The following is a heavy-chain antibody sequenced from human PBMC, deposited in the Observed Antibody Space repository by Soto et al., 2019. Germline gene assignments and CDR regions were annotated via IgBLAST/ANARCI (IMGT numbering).Heavy chain of an antibody. CDR2: IYYSGNT. Sequence: SETLSLTCSVSGGSVSSATYYWSWIRQPPGKGLEWIGYIYYSGNTNSNPSRKSRVTMSLDTSKNQFSLKLTSVTAADTAVYYCARSPINKYDTSGYYYFDFWGQGTLVTVSS. V-gene: IGHV4-61*01. CDR3: ARSPINKYDTSGYYYFDF. CDR1: GGSVSSATYY. D-gene: IGHD3-22*01. J-gene: IGHJ4*02.